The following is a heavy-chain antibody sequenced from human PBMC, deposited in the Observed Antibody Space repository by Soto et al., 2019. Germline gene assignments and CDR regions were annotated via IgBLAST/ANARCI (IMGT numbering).Heavy chain of an antibody. CDR3: VRREGIPIIAARPYYFDY. CDR1: GFTFRSYV. J-gene: IGHJ4*02. V-gene: IGHV3-30*03. CDR2: ISYDGSNK. Sequence: PGWSLRLSCAAAGFTFRSYVMHLVRQAPDKGLEWVAVISYDGSNKYYADSVKGRFTISRDNSKNTLYLQMNSLRAEDTAVYYCVRREGIPIIAARPYYFDYWGQGTLVTVSS. D-gene: IGHD6-6*01.